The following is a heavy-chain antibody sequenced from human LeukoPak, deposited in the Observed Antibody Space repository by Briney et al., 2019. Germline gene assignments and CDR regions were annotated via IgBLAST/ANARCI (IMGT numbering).Heavy chain of an antibody. CDR3: AKVPHYYYGSGSYQFDY. Sequence: GGSLRLSCAASGFTFSSYAMSWVRQAPGKGLEWVSAISGSGGSTYYADSLKGRFTISRDNSKNTLYLQMNSLRAEDTAVYYCAKVPHYYYGSGSYQFDYWGQGTLVAVSS. D-gene: IGHD3-10*01. V-gene: IGHV3-23*01. J-gene: IGHJ4*02. CDR2: ISGSGGST. CDR1: GFTFSSYA.